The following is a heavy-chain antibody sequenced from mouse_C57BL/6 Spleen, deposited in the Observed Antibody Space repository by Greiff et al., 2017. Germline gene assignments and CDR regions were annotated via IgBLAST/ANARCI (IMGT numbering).Heavy chain of an antibody. CDR2: IDPENGDT. CDR3: TTRGNYGGYAMDY. CDR1: GFNIKDDY. J-gene: IGHJ4*01. D-gene: IGHD2-1*01. V-gene: IGHV14-4*01. Sequence: VQLKQSGAELVRPGASVKLSCTASGFNIKDDYMHWVKQRPEQGLEWIGWIDPENGDTEYASKFQGKATITADTSSNTAYLQLSSLTSEDTAVYDCTTRGNYGGYAMDYWGQGTSVTVSS.